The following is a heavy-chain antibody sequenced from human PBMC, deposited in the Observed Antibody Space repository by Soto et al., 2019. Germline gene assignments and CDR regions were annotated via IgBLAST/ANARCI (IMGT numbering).Heavy chain of an antibody. D-gene: IGHD3-3*01. Sequence: QVQLVESGGGVVQPGRSLRLSCAASGFTFSSYGMHWVRQAPGKGLEWVAVISYDGSNKYYADSVKGRFTISRDNSKNTLYLQMNSLRAEDTAVYYYVKQRVITICGVVIRSGAYYFDSWGQGTLVTVSS. J-gene: IGHJ4*02. CDR3: VKQRVITICGVVIRSGAYYFDS. V-gene: IGHV3-30*18. CDR1: GFTFSSYG. CDR2: ISYDGSNK.